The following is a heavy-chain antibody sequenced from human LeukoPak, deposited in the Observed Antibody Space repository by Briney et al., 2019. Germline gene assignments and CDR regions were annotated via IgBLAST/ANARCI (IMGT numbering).Heavy chain of an antibody. Sequence: SETLSLTCTVSGGSISSSSYYWGWIRQPPGKGLEWIGSIYYSGSTYYNPSLKSRVTISVDTSKNQFSLKLSSVTAADTAVYYCARLIYGSGSDAIWGQGTLVTVSS. J-gene: IGHJ4*02. CDR2: IYYSGST. CDR3: ARLIYGSGSDAI. CDR1: GGSISSSSYY. V-gene: IGHV4-39*01. D-gene: IGHD3-10*01.